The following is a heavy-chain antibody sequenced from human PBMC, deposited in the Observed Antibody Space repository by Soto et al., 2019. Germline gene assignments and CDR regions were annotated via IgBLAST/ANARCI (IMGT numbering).Heavy chain of an antibody. D-gene: IGHD2-2*01. CDR2: IYYSGST. Sequence: PSETLSLTCTVSGGSISSYYWSWIRQPPGKGLEWIGYIYYSGSTNYNPSLKSRVTISVDTSKTQFSLKLSSVTAADTAVYYCARYQLLAATDAFDIWGQGTMVTVSS. CDR3: ARYQLLAATDAFDI. CDR1: GGSISSYY. V-gene: IGHV4-59*08. J-gene: IGHJ3*02.